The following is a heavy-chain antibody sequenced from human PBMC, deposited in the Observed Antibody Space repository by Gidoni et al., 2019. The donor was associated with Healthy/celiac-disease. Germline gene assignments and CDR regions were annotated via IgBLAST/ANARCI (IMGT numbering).Heavy chain of an antibody. J-gene: IGHJ6*02. D-gene: IGHD6-13*01. CDR3: ARVPIEQQLVHDYYYGMDV. CDR1: GFTFTSYH. V-gene: IGHV3-30-3*01. Sequence: QVQLVESGGGVVQPGRSLRLSCAASGFTFTSYHMHWVRQAPGKGLEWVAVISYDGSNKYYADSVKGRFTISRDNSKNTLYLQMNSLRAEDTAVYYCARVPIEQQLVHDYYYGMDVWGQGTTVTVSS. CDR2: ISYDGSNK.